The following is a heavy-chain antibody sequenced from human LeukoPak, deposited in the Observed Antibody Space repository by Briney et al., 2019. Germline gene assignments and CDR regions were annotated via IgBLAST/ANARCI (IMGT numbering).Heavy chain of an antibody. D-gene: IGHD6-13*01. CDR1: GFTFDDYA. V-gene: IGHV3-9*01. CDR3: AREISSWYRSEGRFDP. J-gene: IGHJ5*02. CDR2: ISWNSGSI. Sequence: PGRSLRLSCAASGFTFDDYAMHWVRQAPGKGLEWVSGISWNSGSIGYADSVKGRFTISRDNAKNSLYLQMNSLRAEDTAVYYCAREISSWYRSEGRFDPWGQGTLVTVSS.